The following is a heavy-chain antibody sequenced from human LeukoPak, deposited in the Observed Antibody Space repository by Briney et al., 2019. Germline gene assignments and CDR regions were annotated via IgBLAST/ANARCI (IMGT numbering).Heavy chain of an antibody. CDR2: LSYSGST. J-gene: IGHJ6*03. CDR1: GGSISRYY. Sequence: SETLSLTCAVSGGSISRYYWSWIRQPPGKGLVWIGYLSYSGSTKYNPSLKSRVTISVDTSKNQFSLQLSSVTAADTAVYYCARGRRWGYCSSTSCYEGLYYYYYYMDVWGKGTTVTVSS. V-gene: IGHV4-59*01. D-gene: IGHD2-2*01. CDR3: ARGRRWGYCSSTSCYEGLYYYYYYMDV.